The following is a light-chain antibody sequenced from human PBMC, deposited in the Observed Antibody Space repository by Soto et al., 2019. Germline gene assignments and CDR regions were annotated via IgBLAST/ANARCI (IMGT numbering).Light chain of an antibody. CDR3: CSYAGSGTYV. V-gene: IGLV2-23*02. Sequence: SALTQPASVSGSPGQSITISCTGTSSDVGNYNLVSWYQQHPGKAPKLMIYEVSQRPSGVSNRLPGSKSGNTASLAISGLQAEDEADYYCCSYAGSGTYVFGTGTKVTVL. CDR1: SSDVGNYNL. J-gene: IGLJ1*01. CDR2: EVS.